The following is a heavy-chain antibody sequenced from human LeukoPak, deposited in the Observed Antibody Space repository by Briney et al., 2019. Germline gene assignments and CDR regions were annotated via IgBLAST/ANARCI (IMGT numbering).Heavy chain of an antibody. V-gene: IGHV4-59*12. Sequence: SETLSLTCSVSGGSISNYYWTWIRQPPGKGLEWIGYIYYSGNTNYNPSLKSRVTISVDTSKNQISLKLSSVTAADTAVYYCATRTVTNLDYWGQGTLVTVSS. D-gene: IGHD4-17*01. CDR3: ATRTVTNLDY. CDR1: GGSISNYY. CDR2: IYYSGNT. J-gene: IGHJ4*02.